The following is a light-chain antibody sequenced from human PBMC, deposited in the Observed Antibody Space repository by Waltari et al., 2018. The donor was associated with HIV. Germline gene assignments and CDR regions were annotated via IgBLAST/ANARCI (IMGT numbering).Light chain of an antibody. CDR3: TSYTATDTLI. CDR2: EVT. V-gene: IGLV2-14*01. J-gene: IGLJ2*01. Sequence: QSALTQPASVSGSPGQSLTISCTGTSSDFGFYNYVSWYQQVPGIVPTVIIYEVTNRPAGVANRFSGAKSGITASLTISDLQVEDEADYYCTSYTATDTLIFGGGTKVTVL. CDR1: SSDFGFYNY.